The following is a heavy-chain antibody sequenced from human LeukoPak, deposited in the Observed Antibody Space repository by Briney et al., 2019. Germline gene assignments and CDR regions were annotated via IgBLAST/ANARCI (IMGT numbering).Heavy chain of an antibody. CDR2: INHSGST. CDR1: GGSFSGYY. J-gene: IGHJ4*02. CDR3: ATGECSGGSCYSKRVLDY. Sequence: SETLPLTCAVHGGSFSGYYWSWIRQPPGKGLEWIGEINHSGSTNYNPSLKSRVTISVDMSKNQFSLKLSSVTAADTAVYYCATGECSGGSCYSKRVLDYWGQGTLVTVSS. D-gene: IGHD2-15*01. V-gene: IGHV4-34*01.